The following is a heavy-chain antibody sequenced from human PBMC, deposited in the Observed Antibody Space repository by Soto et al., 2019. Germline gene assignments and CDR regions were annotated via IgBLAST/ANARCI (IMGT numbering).Heavy chain of an antibody. CDR3: VRDYDIWGEDWFDP. J-gene: IGHJ5*02. D-gene: IGHD3-9*01. Sequence: QVQLVQSGTEVKKPGASVKVSCKASGYTYSNYDISWVRQAPGQGLEWMGWISDFEADANYGQKFQGRVPMTIDTSTSKAYIEMRRLTSDDSAVYYSVRDYDIWGEDWFDPWGQGTLVIVSS. V-gene: IGHV1-18*01. CDR1: GYTYSNYD. CDR2: ISDFEADA.